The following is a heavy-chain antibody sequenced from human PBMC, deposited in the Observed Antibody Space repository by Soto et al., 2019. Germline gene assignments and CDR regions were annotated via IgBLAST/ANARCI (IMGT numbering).Heavy chain of an antibody. J-gene: IGHJ5*02. CDR3: GAPYLYSSSSDWFDP. Sequence: QVQLQQWGAGLLKPSETLSLTCAVYGGSFSGYYWSWIRQPPGNGLEWIGEINHSGSTNYNPSLKSRVTISVDASKNPFALKLSSVTAADTAVYDCGAPYLYSSSSDWFDPWGQGTLVTVSS. D-gene: IGHD6-6*01. V-gene: IGHV4-34*01. CDR1: GGSFSGYY. CDR2: INHSGST.